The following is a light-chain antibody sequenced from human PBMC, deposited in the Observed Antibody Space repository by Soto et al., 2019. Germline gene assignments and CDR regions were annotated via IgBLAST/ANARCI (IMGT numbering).Light chain of an antibody. CDR2: EVT. CDR3: LSFTTSITYI. V-gene: IGLV1-44*01. J-gene: IGLJ1*01. Sequence: QSVLTQAPSASGTPGQRVTISCSGSSSNIGSNTVNWYQQRPGTAPKLILYEVTNRPSGVSIRFSGSKSGNTASLTITGLQAEDEADYYCLSFTTSITYIFGTGTKV. CDR1: SSNIGSNT.